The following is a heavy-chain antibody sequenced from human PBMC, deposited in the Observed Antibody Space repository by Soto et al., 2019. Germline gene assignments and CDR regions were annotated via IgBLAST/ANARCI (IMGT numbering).Heavy chain of an antibody. CDR1: GFTCSTYA. J-gene: IGHJ4*02. Sequence: PGRSVRLSCAASGFTCSTYAMTWARQAPGKGLEGVSTTSGSGPTSYADSVEGRFAISRDNPKNTLHLQVNSLRAEDTAVYYRQKGVGWHLQFADRGQGTLVTVSS. D-gene: IGHD6-19*01. CDR3: QKGVGWHLQFAD. CDR2: TSGSGPT. V-gene: IGHV3-23*01.